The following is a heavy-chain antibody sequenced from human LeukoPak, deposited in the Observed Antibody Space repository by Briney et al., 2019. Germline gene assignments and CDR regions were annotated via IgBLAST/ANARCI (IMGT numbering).Heavy chain of an antibody. CDR3: TRWGYYYDSSGYYLYFDY. V-gene: IGHV3-49*03. CDR2: IRSKAYGGTT. Sequence: GGSLRLSCTASGFTFGDYSMSWFRQAPGKGLEWVGFIRSKAYGGTTEYAASVKGRVTISRDDSKSIAYLQMNSLKTEDAAVYYCTRWGYYYDSSGYYLYFDYWGQGTLVTVSS. CDR1: GFTFGDYS. D-gene: IGHD3-22*01. J-gene: IGHJ4*02.